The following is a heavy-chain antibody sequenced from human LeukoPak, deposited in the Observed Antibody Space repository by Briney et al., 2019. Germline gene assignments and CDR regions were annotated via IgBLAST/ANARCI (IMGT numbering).Heavy chain of an antibody. V-gene: IGHV1-2*02. J-gene: IGHJ4*02. D-gene: IGHD3-10*01. Sequence: GASVKVSCKASGYTFIGHYMHWVRQAPGQGLEWMGWINPNSGGTNYAQQFQGRVTMTRDTSISTAYMELSRLRSDDTAVYYCARGGPVPPSDGSPIADSWGQGTLVTVSS. CDR3: ARGGPVPPSDGSPIADS. CDR1: GYTFIGHY. CDR2: INPNSGGT.